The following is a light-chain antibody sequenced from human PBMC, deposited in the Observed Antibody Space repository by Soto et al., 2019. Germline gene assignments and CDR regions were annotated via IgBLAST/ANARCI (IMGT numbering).Light chain of an antibody. J-gene: IGKJ4*01. V-gene: IGKV3-11*01. Sequence: EIVLTQSRATLSLSPGERATLFCRASPSVSSYLAWYQQKPGQAPRLLIYDAFNRATGIPSRVSGSGSGTDFTLTISSLVPVDFAVYEYHHRCNSPLTFGAGTKVDIK. CDR2: DAF. CDR3: HHRCNSPLT. CDR1: PSVSSY.